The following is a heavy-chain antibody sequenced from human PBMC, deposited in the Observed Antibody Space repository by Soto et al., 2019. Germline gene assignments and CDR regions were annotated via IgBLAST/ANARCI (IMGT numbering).Heavy chain of an antibody. Sequence: EVQLLESGGGLVQPGGSLRLSCAASGFPFSMYAMTWVRQAPGKGLEWVSAISGSVDSTYYADSVKGRFTISRDNSKKTVKLEMNSLRVEDTAVYHCAKSPSRAPYGMDVWGQGTTVTVSS. J-gene: IGHJ6*02. D-gene: IGHD6-6*01. CDR1: GFPFSMYA. V-gene: IGHV3-23*01. CDR2: ISGSVDST. CDR3: AKSPSRAPYGMDV.